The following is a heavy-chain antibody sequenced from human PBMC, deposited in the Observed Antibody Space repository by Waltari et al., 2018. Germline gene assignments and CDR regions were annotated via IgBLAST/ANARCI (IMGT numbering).Heavy chain of an antibody. CDR3: ARGNYGGNWFDP. V-gene: IGHV1-2*06. J-gene: IGHJ5*02. Sequence: QVQLVQSGAEVKKPGASVKVSCKASGYTFTGYYMHWVRQAPGQGLEWMGRINPNSGGTNYAQKVQGRVTMTRDTSISTAYMELSRLRSDDTAVYYCARGNYGGNWFDPWGQGTLVTVSS. CDR1: GYTFTGYY. D-gene: IGHD3-10*01. CDR2: INPNSGGT.